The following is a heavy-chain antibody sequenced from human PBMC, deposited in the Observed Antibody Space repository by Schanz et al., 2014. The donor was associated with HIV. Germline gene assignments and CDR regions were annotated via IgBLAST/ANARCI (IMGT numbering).Heavy chain of an antibody. Sequence: VQLVESGGGLVQPGGSLRLSCAASGFTFNSYDMHWVRQAPGKGLEWVAVISYDGRNKYYGDSVKGRFTISRDNSKNTLYLQMNSLRLEDTAVYYCAKNHVWDIRYRGYDFDYWGQGTLVTVSS. D-gene: IGHD5-12*01. V-gene: IGHV3-30*18. CDR1: GFTFNSYD. J-gene: IGHJ4*02. CDR3: AKNHVWDIRYRGYDFDY. CDR2: ISYDGRNK.